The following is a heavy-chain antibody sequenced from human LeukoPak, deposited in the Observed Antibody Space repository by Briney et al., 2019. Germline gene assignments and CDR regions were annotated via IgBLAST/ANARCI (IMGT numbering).Heavy chain of an antibody. J-gene: IGHJ1*01. CDR1: GYTFTGYD. V-gene: IGHV1-8*03. CDR2: MNPNNSNT. D-gene: IGHD2-2*01. Sequence: ASVKVSCKASGYTFTGYDINWVRQAAGQGLEWMGWMNPNNSNTGYAQKFQGRVTITRDTSINTTYMELSSLISGDTAVYYCARAPEGYCSSSRCSTAEYFQHWGQGTLVTVSS. CDR3: ARAPEGYCSSSRCSTAEYFQH.